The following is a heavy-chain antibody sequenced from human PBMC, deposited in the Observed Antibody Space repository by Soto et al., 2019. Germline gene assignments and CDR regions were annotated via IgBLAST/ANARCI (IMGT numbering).Heavy chain of an antibody. CDR2: INPSGGST. Sequence: ASVKVSCKASGYTFTSYYMHWVRQAPGQGLEWMGIINPSGGSTSYAQKFQGRVTMTRDTSTSTVYMELSSLRSEDTAVYYCARDLRIAVAGPYYYYYGMDVWGQGTTVTVSS. CDR3: ARDLRIAVAGPYYYYYGMDV. D-gene: IGHD6-19*01. CDR1: GYTFTSYY. V-gene: IGHV1-46*01. J-gene: IGHJ6*02.